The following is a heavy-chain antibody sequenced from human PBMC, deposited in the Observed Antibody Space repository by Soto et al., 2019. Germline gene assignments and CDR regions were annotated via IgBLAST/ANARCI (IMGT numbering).Heavy chain of an antibody. J-gene: IGHJ4*02. CDR3: AASYGSGYRAFDY. D-gene: IGHD3-10*01. CDR1: GDTFSFYT. V-gene: IGHV1-69*02. CDR2: VNPIVSMS. Sequence: QVQLVQSGAEVKKPGSSVKVSCKASGDTFSFYTINWVRQAPGLGLEWMGRVNPIVSMSNYAQKFQGRVTITEDKSTTTAYMQLSSLRSEDTAIYYCAASYGSGYRAFDYWGQGALVTVSS.